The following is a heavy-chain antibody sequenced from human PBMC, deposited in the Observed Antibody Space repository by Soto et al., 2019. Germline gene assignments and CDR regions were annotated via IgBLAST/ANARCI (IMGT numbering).Heavy chain of an antibody. CDR1: GGTFTANY. V-gene: IGHV1-2*02. J-gene: IGHJ4*02. CDR2: INPQSGGT. CDR3: AKDMATGGGSAGFDY. Sequence: XSVKGSCTASGGTFTANYIHWVRQAPGQGFEWMGWINPQSGGTNYPQKFQGRVTMTRDTSLSTVYMTLIRLTSDDTAEYYCAKDMATGGGSAGFDYWGQGILVTVYS. D-gene: IGHD1-26*01.